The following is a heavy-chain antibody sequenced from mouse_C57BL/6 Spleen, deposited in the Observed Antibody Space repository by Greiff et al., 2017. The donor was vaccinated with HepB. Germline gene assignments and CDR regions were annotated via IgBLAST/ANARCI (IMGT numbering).Heavy chain of an antibody. J-gene: IGHJ1*03. Sequence: QVQLQQSGAELVRPGASVTLSCKASGYTFTDYEMHWVKQTPVHGLEWIGAIDPETGGTAYNQKFKGKAILTADKSSSTAYMALRSLTSEDSAVYYCTGYGSSYRYFDVWGTGTTVTVSS. D-gene: IGHD1-1*01. CDR2: IDPETGGT. CDR1: GYTFTDYE. CDR3: TGYGSSYRYFDV. V-gene: IGHV1-15*01.